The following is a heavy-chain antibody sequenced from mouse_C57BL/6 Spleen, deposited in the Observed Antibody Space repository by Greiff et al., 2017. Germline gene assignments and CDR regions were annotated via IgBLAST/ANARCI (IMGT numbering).Heavy chain of an antibody. D-gene: IGHD2-3*01. J-gene: IGHJ3*01. CDR3: ARKGDFYDGFFY. V-gene: IGHV1-50*01. CDR2: IDPSDSYT. CDR1: GYTFTSYW. Sequence: QVQLQQPGAELVKPGASVKLSCKASGYTFTSYWMQWVKQRPGQGLEWIGEIDPSDSYTNYNQKFKGKATLTVDTSSSTAYMQLSSLTSEDSAVYYCARKGDFYDGFFYWGQGTLVTVSA.